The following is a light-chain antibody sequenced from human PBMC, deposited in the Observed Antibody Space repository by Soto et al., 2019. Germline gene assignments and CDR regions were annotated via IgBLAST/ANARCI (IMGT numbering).Light chain of an antibody. CDR1: QSVSSN. V-gene: IGKV3-15*01. Sequence: IVVTQSPATLSLSPGERATLSCRASQSVSSNLAWYQQKPGQAPRLLIYGASTRATGIPARFSGSGSGTEFTLTISSLQSEDFAVYYCQQYNNWPPLTFGQGTKVDI. J-gene: IGKJ1*01. CDR2: GAS. CDR3: QQYNNWPPLT.